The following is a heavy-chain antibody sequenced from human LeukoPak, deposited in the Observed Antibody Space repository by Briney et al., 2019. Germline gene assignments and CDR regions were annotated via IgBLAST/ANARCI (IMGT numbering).Heavy chain of an antibody. V-gene: IGHV3-7*01. CDR1: GFTFSSYW. D-gene: IGHD3-22*01. J-gene: IGHJ5*02. CDR2: IKQDGSAK. CDR3: AQEHVDSSGYYYVPNWFDP. Sequence: GGSLRLSCTASGFTFSSYWMSWVRQAPGKGLEWVANIKQDGSAKYYVDSVKDRFTISRDNAKNPLYLQMNSLRAEDTAVYYCAQEHVDSSGYYYVPNWFDPWGQGTLVIVSS.